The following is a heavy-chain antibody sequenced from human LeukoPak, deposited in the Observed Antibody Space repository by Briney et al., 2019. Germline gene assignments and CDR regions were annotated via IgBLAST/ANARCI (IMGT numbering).Heavy chain of an antibody. V-gene: IGHV3-21*01. CDR2: ISSSSSYI. CDR3: AREEGDYYDSSGYYDY. D-gene: IGHD3-22*01. Sequence: GGSLRLSCAASGFTFSSYSMNWVRQAPGKGLEWVSSISSSSSYIYYADSVKGRFTISRDNAKNSLYLQMNSLRAEDTAVYYCAREEGDYYDSSGYYDYWGQGTLVTVSS. CDR1: GFTFSSYS. J-gene: IGHJ4*02.